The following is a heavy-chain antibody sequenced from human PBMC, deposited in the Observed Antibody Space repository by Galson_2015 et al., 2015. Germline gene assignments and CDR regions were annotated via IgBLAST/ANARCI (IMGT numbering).Heavy chain of an antibody. D-gene: IGHD5-24*01. CDR3: AVDRDGYNSGQFR. CDR1: GGTFSSYT. Sequence: SVKVSCKASGGTFSSYTISWVRQAPGQGLEWMGRIIPILGIANYAQKFQGRVTITADKSTSTAYMELSSLRSEDTAVYYCAVDRDGYNSGQFRWGQGTLVTVSS. V-gene: IGHV1-69*02. CDR2: IIPILGIA. J-gene: IGHJ4*02.